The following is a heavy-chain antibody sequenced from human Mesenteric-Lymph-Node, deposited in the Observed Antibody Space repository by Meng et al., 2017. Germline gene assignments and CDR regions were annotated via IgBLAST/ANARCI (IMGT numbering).Heavy chain of an antibody. CDR2: IDSDGTGT. Sequence: EVRVVECGWGVVPLWGSRKISCAASVFIFSVYLRHWFRQGTGKSLVWVSHIDSDGTGTSYADSVRSRFTISRDNAKNTLYLQMNSLRAEDTAVYYCVRDGPNYFDYWGQGTLVTVSS. CDR3: VRDGPNYFDY. CDR1: VFIFSVYL. J-gene: IGHJ4*02. V-gene: IGHV3-74*01.